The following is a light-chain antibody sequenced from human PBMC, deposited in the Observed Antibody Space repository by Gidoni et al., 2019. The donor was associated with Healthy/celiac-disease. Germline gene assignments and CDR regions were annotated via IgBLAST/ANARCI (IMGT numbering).Light chain of an antibody. CDR1: QSVSSSY. CDR2: GAS. CDR3: QQYGSSLPWT. Sequence: ELVLTQSPGTLSLSPGERATLSCRASQSVSSSYLAWYQQKPGQALRLLIYGASSRATGIPDRFSGSGSGTDFTLTISRLEPEDFAVYYCQQYGSSLPWTFXQXTKVEIK. V-gene: IGKV3-20*01. J-gene: IGKJ1*01.